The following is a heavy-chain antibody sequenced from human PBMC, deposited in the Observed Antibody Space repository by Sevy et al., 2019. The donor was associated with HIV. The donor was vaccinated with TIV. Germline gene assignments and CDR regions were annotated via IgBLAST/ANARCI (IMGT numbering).Heavy chain of an antibody. V-gene: IGHV3-7*01. J-gene: IGHJ3*02. Sequence: GGSLRLSCAASGFTFSSYWMSWVRQAPGKGLEWVANIKQDGSEKYYVDSVKGRFTISRDNAKNSLYLQMNSLRAEDTAVYYCARDELGGSYYDSSGYILIGAFDIWGQATMVTVSS. CDR3: ARDELGGSYYDSSGYILIGAFDI. D-gene: IGHD3-22*01. CDR1: GFTFSSYW. CDR2: IKQDGSEK.